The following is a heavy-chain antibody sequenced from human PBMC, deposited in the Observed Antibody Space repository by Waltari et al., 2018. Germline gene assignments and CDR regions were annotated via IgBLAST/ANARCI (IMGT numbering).Heavy chain of an antibody. Sequence: EVQLVESGGGLVKPGGSLRLSCAASGITFSSYTMTWVRQAPGKGLGGVYASSSSHNYIYYAYSVKGRFTSSRDNAKNSLYLQMNSLRAEDTAVYYCAREVMGGYYLDYWGQGTLVTVSS. J-gene: IGHJ4*02. V-gene: IGHV3-21*06. CDR1: GITFSSYT. D-gene: IGHD3-22*01. CDR2: SSSSHNYI. CDR3: AREVMGGYYLDY.